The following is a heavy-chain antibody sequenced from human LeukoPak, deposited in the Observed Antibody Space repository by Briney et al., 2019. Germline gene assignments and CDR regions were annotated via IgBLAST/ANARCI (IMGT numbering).Heavy chain of an antibody. V-gene: IGHV4-59*08. J-gene: IGHJ4*02. D-gene: IGHD4/OR15-4a*01. CDR2: INNSGGT. CDR1: GGSISSYY. CDR3: ARLTIF. Sequence: PSETLSLTCTVSGGSISSYYWSWIRQPPGKGLEWIGYINNSGGTNYNPSLKSRVTISVDTSKNQFSLKLSSVTAADTAVYYCARLTIFWGQGTLVTVSS.